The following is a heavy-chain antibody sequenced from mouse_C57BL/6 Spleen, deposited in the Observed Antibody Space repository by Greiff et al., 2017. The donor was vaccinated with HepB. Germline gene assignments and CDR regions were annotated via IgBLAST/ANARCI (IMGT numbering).Heavy chain of an antibody. Sequence: EVHLVESGGGLVKPGGSLKLSCAASGFTFSSYAMSWVRQTPEKRLEWVATISDGGSYTYYPDNVKGRFTIARDNAKNHLYLQMSHLKTEDTAMYYCAREATVVVTGTFDYWGQGTTLTVSS. CDR2: ISDGGSYT. CDR1: GFTFSSYA. D-gene: IGHD1-1*01. V-gene: IGHV5-4*01. J-gene: IGHJ2*01. CDR3: AREATVVVTGTFDY.